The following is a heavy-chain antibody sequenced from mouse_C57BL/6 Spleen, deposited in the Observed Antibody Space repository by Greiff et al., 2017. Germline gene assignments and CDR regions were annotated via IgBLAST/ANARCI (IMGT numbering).Heavy chain of an antibody. J-gene: IGHJ3*01. CDR3: TDDAY. CDR1: GYTFTDYE. D-gene: IGHD2-12*01. Sequence: QVHVKQSGAELVRPGASVTLSCKASGYTFTDYEMHWVKQTPVHGLEWIGAIDPETGGTAYNQKFKGKAILTADKSSSTAYMELRSLTSEDSAVYCCTDDAYWGQGTLVTASA. V-gene: IGHV1-15*01. CDR2: IDPETGGT.